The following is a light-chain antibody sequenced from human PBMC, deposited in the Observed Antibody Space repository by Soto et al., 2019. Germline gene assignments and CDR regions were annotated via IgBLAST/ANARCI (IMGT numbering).Light chain of an antibody. J-gene: IGLJ3*02. CDR3: AAWGDSLNTWV. V-gene: IGLV1-44*01. Sequence: QSVLTQPPSASGTPGQTVTISCSGSSSNIGSNAVSWYQHFPGTAPKVLIYSDDQRPSGVPDRFSGSKSGTSASLAIRGLQAEDEADYFCAAWGDSLNTWVFGGGTQVTVL. CDR2: SDD. CDR1: SSNIGSNA.